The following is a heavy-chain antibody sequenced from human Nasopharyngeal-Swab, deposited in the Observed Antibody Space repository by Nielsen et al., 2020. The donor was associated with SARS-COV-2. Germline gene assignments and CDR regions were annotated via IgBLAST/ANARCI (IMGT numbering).Heavy chain of an antibody. V-gene: IGHV3-48*03. J-gene: IGHJ4*02. CDR1: GFTFSSYE. D-gene: IGHD3-10*01. CDR3: AKDGRYYASGSHPFDY. CDR2: ISSSGSTI. Sequence: GESLKISCAASGFTFSSYEMNWVRQAPGKGLEWVSYISSSGSTIYYADSVKGRFTISRDNAKNSLYLQMNSLRAEDTAVYYCAKDGRYYASGSHPFDYWGQGTLVTVSS.